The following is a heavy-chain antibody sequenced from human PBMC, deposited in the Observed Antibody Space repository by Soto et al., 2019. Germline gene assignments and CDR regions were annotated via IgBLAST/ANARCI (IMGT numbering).Heavy chain of an antibody. V-gene: IGHV3-23*01. CDR2: SSSSGDFT. J-gene: IGHJ4*02. D-gene: IGHD6-6*01. Sequence: QPGGSLRLSCAASGFTISNYGMSWVRQAPGKAPEWVSTSSSSGDFTYYADSVRGRFTVSRDNSRDTLSLQMDSLRAEDTALYYCARDLYGSSDYWGQGTQVTVSS. CDR1: GFTISNYG. CDR3: ARDLYGSSDY.